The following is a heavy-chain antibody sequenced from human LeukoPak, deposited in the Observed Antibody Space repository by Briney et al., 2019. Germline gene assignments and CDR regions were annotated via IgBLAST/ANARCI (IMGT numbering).Heavy chain of an antibody. CDR1: GGSISSYY. CDR2: IYTSGST. J-gene: IGHJ4*02. D-gene: IGHD3-3*01. Sequence: TSSETLSLTCTVSGGSISSYYWSWIRQPAGKGLEWIGRIYTSGSTNYNPSLKSRVTMSVDTSKNQFSLKLSSVTAADTAVYYCARRIPSGYYAYYFDYWGQGTLVTVSS. CDR3: ARRIPSGYYAYYFDY. V-gene: IGHV4-4*07.